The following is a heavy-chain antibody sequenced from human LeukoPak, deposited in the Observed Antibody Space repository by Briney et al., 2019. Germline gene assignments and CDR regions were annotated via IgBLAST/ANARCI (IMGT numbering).Heavy chain of an antibody. D-gene: IGHD1-26*01. CDR2: IYYSGST. CDR1: AASISSYY. Sequence: YPSETLSLTCTVSAASISSYYWSWIRQPPGKGLEWIGYIYYSGSTNYNPSLKSRVAISVDTSKNQVSLRLSSVTAADTAVYYCARGGSIVGTTPHDTFDIWGQGTVVTVS. J-gene: IGHJ3*02. V-gene: IGHV4-59*01. CDR3: ARGGSIVGTTPHDTFDI.